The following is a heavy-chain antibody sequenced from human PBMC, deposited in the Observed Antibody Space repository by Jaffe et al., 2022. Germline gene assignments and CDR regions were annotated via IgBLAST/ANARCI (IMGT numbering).Heavy chain of an antibody. CDR1: GGSISTTNYY. V-gene: IGHV4-39*01. CDR2: IYYSGTT. Sequence: QMQLQESGPALVKPSETLSLTCTVSGGSISTTNYYWGWIRQSPGKGLEWIGSIYYSGTTYYTPSLKSRVTISVDTSKNEFSLNLRSLTAADTAVYYCGRHWANVVQGTTFSTTWFDPWGQGRLVTVSS. CDR3: GRHWANVVQGTTFSTTWFDP. D-gene: IGHD3-10*01. J-gene: IGHJ5*02.